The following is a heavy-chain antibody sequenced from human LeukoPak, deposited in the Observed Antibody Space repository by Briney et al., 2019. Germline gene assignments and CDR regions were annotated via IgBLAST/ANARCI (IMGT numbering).Heavy chain of an antibody. D-gene: IGHD6-19*01. Sequence: ASVKVSCKASGYTFTNYGISWVRQAPGQGLEWMGWISAYNGDTDYAQKLQGRVTLTTDTSTSTAYMELRSLRSDDTAVYYCARDRTIAVAATGGPFDFWGQRTLVTVSS. CDR1: GYTFTNYG. CDR3: ARDRTIAVAATGGPFDF. V-gene: IGHV1-18*01. J-gene: IGHJ4*02. CDR2: ISAYNGDT.